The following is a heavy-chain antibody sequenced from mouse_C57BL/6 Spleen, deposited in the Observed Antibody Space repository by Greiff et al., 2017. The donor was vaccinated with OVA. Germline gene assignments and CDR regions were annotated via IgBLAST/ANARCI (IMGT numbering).Heavy chain of an antibody. J-gene: IGHJ1*03. D-gene: IGHD2-1*01. CDR1: GYAFSSSW. Sequence: VQLQQSGPELVKPGASVKISCKASGYAFSSSWMNWVKQRPGKGLEWIGRIYPGDGDTNYNGKFKGKATLTADKSSSTAYMQLSSLTSEDSAVYFCAREDGNYVGWYFDVWGTGTTVTVSS. V-gene: IGHV1-82*01. CDR3: AREDGNYVGWYFDV. CDR2: IYPGDGDT.